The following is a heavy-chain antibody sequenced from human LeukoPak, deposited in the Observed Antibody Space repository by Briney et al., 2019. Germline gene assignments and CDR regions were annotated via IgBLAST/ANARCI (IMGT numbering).Heavy chain of an antibody. CDR2: INTNTGNP. D-gene: IGHD6-13*01. CDR1: GYTFTSYA. V-gene: IGHV7-4-1*02. Sequence: ASVKVSCKASGYTFTSYAMNWVRQAPGQGLEWMGWINTNTGNPTYAQGFTGRFVFSLDTSVSTAYLQISSLKAEDTAVYYCARDKEGYSSSWYALKGWFDPWGQGTLVTVSS. CDR3: ARDKEGYSSSWYALKGWFDP. J-gene: IGHJ5*02.